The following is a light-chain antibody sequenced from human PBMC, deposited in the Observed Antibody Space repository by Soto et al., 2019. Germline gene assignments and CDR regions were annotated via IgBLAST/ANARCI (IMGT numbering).Light chain of an antibody. CDR3: LQHNSYPHT. CDR1: QSISSW. Sequence: DIQMTQSPSTLSASVGDRVTITCRASQSISSWLAWYQQKPGKAPKLLIYDASSLESGVPSRFSGSGSGTEFTLTISSLQPEDFATYYCLQHNSYPHTFGQGTRLEIK. CDR2: DAS. J-gene: IGKJ5*01. V-gene: IGKV1-5*01.